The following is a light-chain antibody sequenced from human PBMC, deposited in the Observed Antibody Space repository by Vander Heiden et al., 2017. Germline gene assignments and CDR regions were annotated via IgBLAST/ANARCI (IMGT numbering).Light chain of an antibody. CDR1: KLGDKN. CDR2: QDT. Sequence: SYELTQPPSVSVSPGQTASITFSGPKLGDKNASWYHQKPGQSPVLVIYQDTKRPSGIPERFSGSNSGNTATLTISGTQAMDEADYYCQAWDSSTVVFGGGTKLTVL. J-gene: IGLJ2*01. V-gene: IGLV3-1*01. CDR3: QAWDSSTVV.